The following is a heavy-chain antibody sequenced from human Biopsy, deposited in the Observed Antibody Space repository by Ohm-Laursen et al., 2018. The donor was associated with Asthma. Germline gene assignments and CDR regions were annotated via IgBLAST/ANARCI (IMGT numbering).Heavy chain of an antibody. CDR3: ARAKSGSFYSPADY. V-gene: IGHV3-53*01. J-gene: IGHJ4*02. D-gene: IGHD1-26*01. CDR1: GFTVSSNY. Sequence: SLRLSCSASGFTVSSNYMSWVRQAPGKGLEWVSVIYSGGSTYYADSVKGRFTISRDNSKNTLYLQMNSLRVEDTAVFYCARAKSGSFYSPADYWGQGTLVTVSS. CDR2: IYSGGST.